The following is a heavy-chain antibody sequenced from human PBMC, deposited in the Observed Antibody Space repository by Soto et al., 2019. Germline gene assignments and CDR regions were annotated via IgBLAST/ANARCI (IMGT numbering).Heavy chain of an antibody. D-gene: IGHD6-19*01. V-gene: IGHV4-34*01. CDR2: INHSGST. CDR1: GGSFSGYY. J-gene: IGHJ4*02. CDR3: ARGYNSGWYSYFDY. Sequence: PSETLSLTCAVYGGSFSGYYWSWIRQPPGKGLEWIGEINHSGSTNYTPSLKSRVTISVDKSQKQFSLKLSSVTAADTAVYYCARGYNSGWYSYFDYWGQGTPVTVSS.